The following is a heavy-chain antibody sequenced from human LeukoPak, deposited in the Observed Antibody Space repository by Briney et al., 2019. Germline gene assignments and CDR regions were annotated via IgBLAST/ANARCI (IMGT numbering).Heavy chain of an antibody. Sequence: PGRSLRLSCVASGFTFHDHAMHWIRQVPGKGLEWVAGIFWNSGNTGYADSVKGRFTISRDNSKNTLYLQMNSLRAEDTAIYYCAKGLEYQLLVGYDYYGMDVWGQGTTVTVSS. V-gene: IGHV3-9*01. D-gene: IGHD2-2*01. J-gene: IGHJ6*02. CDR1: GFTFHDHA. CDR3: AKGLEYQLLVGYDYYGMDV. CDR2: IFWNSGNT.